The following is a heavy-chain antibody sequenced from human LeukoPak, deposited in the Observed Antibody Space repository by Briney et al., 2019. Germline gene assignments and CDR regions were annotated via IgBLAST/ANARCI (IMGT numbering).Heavy chain of an antibody. D-gene: IGHD3-9*01. CDR2: ISSSSSTI. CDR1: GFTFSSYS. V-gene: IGHV3-48*04. Sequence: PGGSLRHSCSASGFTFSSYSMNWVRQAPGKGLEWVSYISSSSSTIYYADSVKGRFTISRDNAKNSLYLQMNSLRAEDTAVYYCARSCPSFDWLLPRDAFDIWGQGTMVTVSS. CDR3: ARSCPSFDWLLPRDAFDI. J-gene: IGHJ3*02.